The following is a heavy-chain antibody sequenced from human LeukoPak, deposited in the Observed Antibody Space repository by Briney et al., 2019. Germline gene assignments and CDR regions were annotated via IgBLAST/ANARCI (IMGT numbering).Heavy chain of an antibody. CDR1: GYTFTSYD. V-gene: IGHV1-8*01. CDR2: MNPNRGNT. CDR3: VSRKSYCSGGSCYSGDDY. J-gene: IGHJ4*02. D-gene: IGHD2-15*01. Sequence: ASVKVSCKASGYTFTSYDINWVRQATGQGLEWMGWMNPNRGNTGYAQKFQGRVTMTRNTSISTAYLELSSLRSEDTAVYYCVSRKSYCSGGSCYSGDDYWGQGTLVTVSS.